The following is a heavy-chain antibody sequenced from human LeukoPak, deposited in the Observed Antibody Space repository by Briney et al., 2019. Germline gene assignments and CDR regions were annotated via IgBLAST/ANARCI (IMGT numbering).Heavy chain of an antibody. CDR2: IGTEADP. CDR1: GFKFSNSD. D-gene: IGHD1-26*01. J-gene: IGHJ2*01. CDR3: ATGERPPPYTTDAWYIAL. Sequence: GGSLRLSCAASGFKFSNSDMHWVRQSAGRGLEWVSTIGTEADPFYPGSVKGRFTISRDNAKDSLYLQMNSLRVEDTGVYYCATGERPPPYTTDAWYIALWGRGTRVTVSS. V-gene: IGHV3-13*04.